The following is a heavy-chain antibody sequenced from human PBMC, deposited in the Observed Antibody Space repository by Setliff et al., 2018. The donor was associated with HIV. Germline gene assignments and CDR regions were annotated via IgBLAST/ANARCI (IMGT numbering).Heavy chain of an antibody. CDR1: GFTFSNYN. CDR3: LGESSAAFDI. CDR2: ITSTGINI. D-gene: IGHD3-10*01. V-gene: IGHV3-48*01. J-gene: IGHJ3*02. Sequence: SGGSLRLSCAASGFTFSNYNMNWVRQAPGKGLEWISFITSTGINIYYTDSVKGRFPVSRDNARNSLYLQMDSLRVEDTAVYYCLGESSAAFDIWGQGTMVTVS.